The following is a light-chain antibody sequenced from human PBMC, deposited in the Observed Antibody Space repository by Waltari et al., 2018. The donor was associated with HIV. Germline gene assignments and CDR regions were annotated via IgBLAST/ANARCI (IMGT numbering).Light chain of an antibody. CDR3: SSYTDSDTLL. CDR2: DVN. J-gene: IGLJ2*01. CDR1: ISDIGIYNL. V-gene: IGLV2-14*01. Sequence: QSALTQPASVSGSPGQSITISCTGAISDIGIYNLVSLYQKYPGKAPQLIIYDVNTPPSGISNRFSGAKSGNTASLTISALQGDDEADYYCSSYTDSDTLLFGGGTKLTVL.